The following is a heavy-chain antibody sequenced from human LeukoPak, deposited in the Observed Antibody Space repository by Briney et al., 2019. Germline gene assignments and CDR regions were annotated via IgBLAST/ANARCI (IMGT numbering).Heavy chain of an antibody. CDR2: ISWNSCSI. CDR1: GFTFDDYA. D-gene: IGHD3-22*01. Sequence: GRSLRLSCAASGFTFDDYAMHWVRQAPGKGLEWVSGISWNSCSIGYADSVKGRFTISRDNAKNSLYLQMNSLRAEDTALYYCAKEGALNYYDSSGYFPNYFDYWGQGTLVTVSS. V-gene: IGHV3-9*01. J-gene: IGHJ4*02. CDR3: AKEGALNYYDSSGYFPNYFDY.